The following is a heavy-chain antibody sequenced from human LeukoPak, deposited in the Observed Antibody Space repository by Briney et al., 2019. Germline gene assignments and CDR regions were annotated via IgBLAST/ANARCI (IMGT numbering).Heavy chain of an antibody. CDR1: GYTFTGYY. CDR3: AGSGSYYLFGY. CDR2: INPNSGGT. D-gene: IGHD1-26*01. V-gene: IGHV1-2*02. J-gene: IGHJ4*02. Sequence: ASVKVSCKASGYTFTGYYMHWVRQAPGQGLEWMGWINPNSGGTNYAQKFQGRVTMTRDTSTSTVYMELSSLRSEDTAVYYCAGSGSYYLFGYWGQGTLVTVSS.